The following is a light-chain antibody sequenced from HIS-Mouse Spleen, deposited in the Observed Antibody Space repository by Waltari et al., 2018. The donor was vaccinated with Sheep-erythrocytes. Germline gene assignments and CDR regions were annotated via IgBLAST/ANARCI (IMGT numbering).Light chain of an antibody. CDR1: QGISSY. CDR2: AAS. CDR3: QQYDSFPFT. V-gene: IGKV1-8*01. Sequence: IQMTQSPSSVSASVGDRVTITCRASQGISSYLAWYQQKPGKAPELLIYAASTLQSWVPSRFSGSGSGTDFTLTISCLQSEDFATYYCQQYDSFPFTFGPGTKVDIK. J-gene: IGKJ3*01.